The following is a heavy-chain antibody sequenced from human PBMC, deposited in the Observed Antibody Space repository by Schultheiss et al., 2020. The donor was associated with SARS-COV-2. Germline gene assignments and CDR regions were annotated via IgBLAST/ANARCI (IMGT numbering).Heavy chain of an antibody. J-gene: IGHJ5*02. CDR1: GGSISGSSYY. Sequence: SETLSLTCTVSGGSISGSSYYWIWIRQPPGKGLEWIGYIYYSGSTNYNPSLKSRVTISVDTSKNQFSLKLSSVTAADTAVYYCARVERSCSTSCQRWFDPWGQGTLVTVSS. V-gene: IGHV4-61*01. CDR2: IYYSGST. CDR3: ARVERSCSTSCQRWFDP. D-gene: IGHD2-2*01.